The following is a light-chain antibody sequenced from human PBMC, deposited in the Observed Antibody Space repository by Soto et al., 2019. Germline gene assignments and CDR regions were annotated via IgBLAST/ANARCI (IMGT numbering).Light chain of an antibody. CDR1: LTVNSY. CDR3: QQRQYWPPIT. V-gene: IGKV3-11*01. J-gene: IGKJ5*01. CDR2: DAS. Sequence: VLTQSPATLSLSPEERATLSCRASLTVNSYLAWYQQKPGQAPRLLIYDASNRAAGIPARFSGSGSGTDFTLIISSLEPEDFAIYYCQQRQYWPPITFGQGTRLEIK.